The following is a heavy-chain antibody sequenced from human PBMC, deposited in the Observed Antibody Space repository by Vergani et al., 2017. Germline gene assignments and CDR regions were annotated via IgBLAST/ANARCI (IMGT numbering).Heavy chain of an antibody. CDR2: VSFRGDT. Sequence: QVKLQESGPGLVKPSETLSLTCTVSGASVNSYYWSWIRQPPGKGLEWVGYVSFRGDTLYDPSVKGRMTISLNTSSNQFSLYLTAVTAADTAVYYCARSRIYYGAGSPYCWGRRTHVTDSS. D-gene: IGHD4/OR15-4a*01. CDR1: GASVNSYY. CDR3: ARSRIYYGAGSPYC. V-gene: IGHV4-59*02. J-gene: IGHJ4*02.